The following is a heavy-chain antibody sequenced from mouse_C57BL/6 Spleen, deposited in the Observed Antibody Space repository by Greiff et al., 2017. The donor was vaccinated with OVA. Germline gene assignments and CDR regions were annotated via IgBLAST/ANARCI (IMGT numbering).Heavy chain of an antibody. CDR1: GFTFSSYT. Sequence: DVMLVESGGGLVKPGGSLKLSCAASGFTFSSYTMSWVRQTPEKRLEWVATISGGGGNTYYPDSVKGRFTISRDNAKNTLYLQMSSLRSEDTALYYCARHGLGLFAYWGQGTLVTVSA. CDR3: ARHGLGLFAY. CDR2: ISGGGGNT. V-gene: IGHV5-9*01. J-gene: IGHJ3*01. D-gene: IGHD4-1*01.